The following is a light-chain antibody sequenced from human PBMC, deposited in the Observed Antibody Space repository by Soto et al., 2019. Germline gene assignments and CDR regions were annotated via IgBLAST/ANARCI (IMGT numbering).Light chain of an antibody. V-gene: IGKV3-15*01. CDR1: QDVTTN. CDR2: GAS. Sequence: EISMTQFPAILTASPGGGATLSCRAAQDVTTNFAWYQLRRGQPPRLLIYGASTRATGIPARFSGSGSGTDFTLTISSLEPEDFAVYYCHQRKSWPRTFGQGTKVDI. J-gene: IGKJ1*01. CDR3: HQRKSWPRT.